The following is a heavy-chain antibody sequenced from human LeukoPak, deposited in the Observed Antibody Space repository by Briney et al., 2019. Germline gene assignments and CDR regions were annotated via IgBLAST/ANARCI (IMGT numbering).Heavy chain of an antibody. J-gene: IGHJ6*03. D-gene: IGHD3-22*01. CDR2: ISAYNGNT. CDR1: GYTFIGYY. CDR3: ARLGYCYSYYYYMDV. Sequence: ASVKVSCKASGYTFIGYYVHWVRQAPGQGLEWMGWISAYNGNTNYAQKLQGRVTMTTDTSTSTAYMELRSLRSDDTAVYYCARLGYCYSYYYYMDVWGKGTTVTVSS. V-gene: IGHV1-18*04.